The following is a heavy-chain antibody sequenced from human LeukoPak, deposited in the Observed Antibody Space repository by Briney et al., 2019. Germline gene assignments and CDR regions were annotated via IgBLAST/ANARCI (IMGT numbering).Heavy chain of an antibody. CDR3: ARGGGRPYCSGGSCYSWFDP. V-gene: IGHV3-48*03. J-gene: IGHJ5*02. D-gene: IGHD2-15*01. CDR1: GFTFSSYE. Sequence: GGSLRLSCAASGFTFSSYEMNWVHQAPGKGLEWVSYISSSGSTIYYADSVKGRFTISRDNAKNSLYLQMNSLRAEDTAVYYCARGGGRPYCSGGSCYSWFDPWGQGTLVTVSS. CDR2: ISSSGSTI.